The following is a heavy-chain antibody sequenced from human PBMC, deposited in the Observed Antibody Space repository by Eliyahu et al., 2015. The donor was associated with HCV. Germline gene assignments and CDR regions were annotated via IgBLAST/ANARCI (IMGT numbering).Heavy chain of an antibody. CDR2: IDPSVGPV. CDR3: ARVGGYHDRNDYYYDYYGMDV. CDR1: GGTFSTSV. J-gene: IGHJ6*02. Sequence: QGQLMQSGAEVKKPGSSVKVSCKASGGTFSTSVFXWVRQAPGQGLEWMGRIDPSVGPVHYAQKFQGRLTLTADESTSTLHLDLSDLRSEDTAIYYCARVGGYHDRNDYYYDYYGMDVWGQGTTVTVSS. D-gene: IGHD3-22*01. V-gene: IGHV1-69*11.